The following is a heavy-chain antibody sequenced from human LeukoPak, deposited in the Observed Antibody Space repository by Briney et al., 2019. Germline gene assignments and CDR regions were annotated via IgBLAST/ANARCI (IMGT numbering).Heavy chain of an antibody. CDR3: TADQIY. Sequence: QPGRSLRLSCRTSGFTSTEWGMSWVRQAPETGLEWVGFIRAKASGGTPDYAASVKGRFTISRDDSRSIAYLQMNNLKSEDTGIYYCTADQIYWGQGTLVTVSS. CDR1: GFTSTEWG. V-gene: IGHV3-49*04. J-gene: IGHJ4*02. D-gene: IGHD3-3*01. CDR2: IRAKASGGTP.